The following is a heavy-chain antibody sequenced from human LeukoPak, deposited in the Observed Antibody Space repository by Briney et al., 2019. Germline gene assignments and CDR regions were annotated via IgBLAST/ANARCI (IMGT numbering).Heavy chain of an antibody. V-gene: IGHV3-23*01. CDR1: GFMFSGYA. Sequence: GESLKISCAASGFMFSGYAMNWVRQAPGKGLEWVSTISFSGFRTYYADSVEGRFTISRDNSKNTVYLQMSGLRAEDTAVYYCARVEEYCSGGSCYTGDHWGQGTLVTVSS. CDR3: ARVEEYCSGGSCYTGDH. J-gene: IGHJ4*02. CDR2: ISFSGFRT. D-gene: IGHD2-15*01.